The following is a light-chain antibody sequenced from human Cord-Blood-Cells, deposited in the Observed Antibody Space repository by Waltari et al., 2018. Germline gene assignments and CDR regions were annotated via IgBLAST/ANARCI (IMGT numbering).Light chain of an antibody. CDR3: QQYDNLPLT. Sequence: DIQMTQSPFSLSASVGDRVTITCQASQDIRNYLNWYQQKPGKPPKLLIYDASNLETGVPSRFIGSGSGTDFTFTISSLQPEDIATYYCQQYDNLPLTFGGGTKVEIK. CDR1: QDIRNY. CDR2: DAS. J-gene: IGKJ4*01. V-gene: IGKV1-33*01.